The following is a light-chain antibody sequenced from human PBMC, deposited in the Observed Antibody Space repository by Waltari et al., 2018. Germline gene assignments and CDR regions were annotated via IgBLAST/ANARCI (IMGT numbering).Light chain of an antibody. V-gene: IGLV2-14*01. J-gene: IGLJ2*01. CDR2: DVV. Sequence: QSALTQPASVSGSPGQTITISCTGTSSDIGGHNYVSWYQQHPGKAPKLMIYDVVNAPSRVSNRLSCSKSSNPASLTISGLQAEDDAIYYCSSYASSKFGGGTKLTVL. CDR3: SSYASSK. CDR1: SSDIGGHNY.